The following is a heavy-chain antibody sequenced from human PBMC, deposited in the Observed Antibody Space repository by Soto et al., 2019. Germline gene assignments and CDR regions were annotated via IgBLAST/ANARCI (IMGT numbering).Heavy chain of an antibody. CDR1: GGSISTYY. CDR3: ARGRPWELYDY. V-gene: IGHV4-59*12. J-gene: IGHJ4*02. Sequence: QVQLQEPGPGLVKPSETLSLTCTVSGGSISTYYWSWIRQPPGKGLEWVGYIYYSGSTNYNPSLKSRVTIAVDTSNNQFSLKLSSMTAADTAVYYCARGRPWELYDYWGQGTLVTVSS. CDR2: IYYSGST. D-gene: IGHD1-7*01.